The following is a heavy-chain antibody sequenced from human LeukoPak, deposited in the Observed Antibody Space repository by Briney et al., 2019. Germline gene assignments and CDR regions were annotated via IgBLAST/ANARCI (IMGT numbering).Heavy chain of an antibody. CDR1: GFTLNNYA. J-gene: IGHJ4*02. V-gene: IGHV3-7*01. CDR2: INRDASEK. D-gene: IGHD2-8*01. CDR3: ARDNPMVYATYDH. Sequence: GGSLRLSCAASGFTLNNYAMSWVRQAPGKGLEWVANINRDASEKYYVDSVKGRFTISRDNAKNSLYLQMTSLRADDTAVYYCARDNPMVYATYDHWGQGTLVTVSS.